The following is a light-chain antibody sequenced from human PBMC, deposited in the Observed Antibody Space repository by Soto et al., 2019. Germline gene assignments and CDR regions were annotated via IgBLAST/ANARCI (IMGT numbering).Light chain of an antibody. Sequence: DIVMTHSPDSLAVSLGERATINCKSSQSVLYSSNNKNYLAWYQQRPGQPPKLLIYWASTRESGVPDRFSGSGSGTDFTLAVTSLQAEDVAVYYCQQYESTPPTLGPGTKLEIK. V-gene: IGKV4-1*01. CDR2: WAS. J-gene: IGKJ2*01. CDR1: QSVLYSSNNKNY. CDR3: QQYESTPPT.